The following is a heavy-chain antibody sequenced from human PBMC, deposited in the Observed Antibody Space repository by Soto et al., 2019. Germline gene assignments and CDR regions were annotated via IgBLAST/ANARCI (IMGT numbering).Heavy chain of an antibody. CDR2: IYHTGRT. CDR1: GDSMSRGDYY. CDR3: ARDPLYDYGDLSHVCDM. D-gene: IGHD4-17*01. Sequence: QVQLQESGPGLVKPSQTLSLSCTVSGDSMSRGDYYWSWIRQPPGKGLEWIGFIYHTGRTYYSPSLMCRFDISVDTSKSQFSLQLSSVTAADAAVYYCARDPLYDYGDLSHVCDMWGQGTMVTVSS. J-gene: IGHJ3*02. V-gene: IGHV4-30-4*01.